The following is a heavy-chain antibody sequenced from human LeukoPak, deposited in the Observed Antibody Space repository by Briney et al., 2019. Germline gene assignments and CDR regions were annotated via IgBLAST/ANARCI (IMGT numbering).Heavy chain of an antibody. CDR3: ARDVYVVRGVKRYYGMDV. CDR1: GFTFSSYS. V-gene: IGHV3-21*01. J-gene: IGHJ6*02. Sequence: GGSLRLSCAASGFTFSSYSMNWVRQAPGKGLEWVSSISSSSSYIYYADSVKGRFTISRDNAKNSLYLQMNSLRAEDTAVYYCARDVYVVRGVKRYYGMDVWGQGTTVTVFS. CDR2: ISSSSSYI. D-gene: IGHD3-10*01.